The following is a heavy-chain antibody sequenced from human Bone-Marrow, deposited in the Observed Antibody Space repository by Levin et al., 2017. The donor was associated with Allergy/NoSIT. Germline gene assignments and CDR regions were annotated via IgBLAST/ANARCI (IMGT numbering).Heavy chain of an antibody. CDR2: IRSSSSYT. V-gene: IGHV3-11*05. CDR1: GFTISDYY. CDR3: AGGSGQLGYYIDYGMDV. D-gene: IGHD5-18*01. J-gene: IGHJ6*02. Sequence: GGSLRLSCAASGFTISDYYMSWIRQAPGKGLEWVSYIRSSSSYTNHADFVEGRFTISRDNAKNSLFLQMNSLRAEDTAVYYCAGGSGQLGYYIDYGMDVWGQGTTVTVSS.